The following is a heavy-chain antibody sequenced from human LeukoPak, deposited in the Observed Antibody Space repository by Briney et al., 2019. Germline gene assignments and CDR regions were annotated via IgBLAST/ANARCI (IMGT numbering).Heavy chain of an antibody. Sequence: SETLSLTCTVSGGSISSSSYYWGWIRQPPGTGPEWIGSIYYSGSTYYNPSLKSRVTISVDTSKNQFSLKLSSVTAADTAVYYCARLIVVATIDWGQGTLVTVSS. CDR2: IYYSGST. J-gene: IGHJ4*02. D-gene: IGHD5-12*01. CDR1: GGSISSSSYY. V-gene: IGHV4-39*01. CDR3: ARLIVVATID.